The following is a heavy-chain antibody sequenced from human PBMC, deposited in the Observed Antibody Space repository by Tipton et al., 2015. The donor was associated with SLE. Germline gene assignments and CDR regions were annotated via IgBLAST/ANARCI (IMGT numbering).Heavy chain of an antibody. D-gene: IGHD2-15*01. CDR1: GFTFSAYA. CDR3: AREGRLRPYYYGMDV. J-gene: IGHJ6*02. V-gene: IGHV3-30*04. Sequence: SLRLSCAASGFTFSAYAMYWVRQAPGKGLEWVAVISFDGSNTYYADSVKGGFTISRDNSQNTLYLQMNSLRAEDTAVHYCAREGRLRPYYYGMDVWGQGTTVTVSS. CDR2: ISFDGSNT.